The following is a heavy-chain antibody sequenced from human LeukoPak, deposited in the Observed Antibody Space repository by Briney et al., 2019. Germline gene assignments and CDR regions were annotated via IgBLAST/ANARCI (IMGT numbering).Heavy chain of an antibody. CDR2: IYHSGST. D-gene: IGHD1-26*01. Sequence: SETLSLTCAVSGGSISSSNWWSWVRQPPGKGLEWIGEIYHSGSTNYNPSLKSRVTISVDKSKNQFSLKLSSVTAADTAVYYCATMYSGGYRSSRGVAYWGQGTLVTVSS. J-gene: IGHJ4*02. CDR3: ATMYSGGYRSSRGVAY. CDR1: GGSISSSNW. V-gene: IGHV4-4*02.